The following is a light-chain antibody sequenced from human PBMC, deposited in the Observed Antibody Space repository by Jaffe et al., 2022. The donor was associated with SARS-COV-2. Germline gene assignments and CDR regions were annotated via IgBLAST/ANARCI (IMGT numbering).Light chain of an antibody. CDR3: QQCGSSLWT. CDR1: QSISSSY. CDR2: GAT. V-gene: IGKV3-20*01. J-gene: IGKJ1*01. Sequence: EIVLTQSPGTLSLSPGERATLSCRASQSISSSYLGWYQQKLGQAPRLLIYGATSRATGIPDRFSGSGSGTDFTLTISRLEPEDFAVYYCQQCGSSLWTFGQGTKVEIK.